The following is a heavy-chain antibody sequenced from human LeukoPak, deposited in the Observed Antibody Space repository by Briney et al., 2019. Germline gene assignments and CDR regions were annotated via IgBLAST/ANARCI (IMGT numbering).Heavy chain of an antibody. CDR2: IYHSGST. V-gene: IGHV4-4*02. J-gene: IGHJ5*02. CDR1: GDSMSSSNW. D-gene: IGHD2-2*01. Sequence: PSETLSLTCTVSGDSMSSSNWWSWVRPPPGKGLEWIGEIYHSGSTNYNPSLKSRVTISVDKSRNQFSLKLSSVTAADTAVYYCARSEDYASNWYGNWGQGTLVTVSS. CDR3: ARSEDYASNWYGN.